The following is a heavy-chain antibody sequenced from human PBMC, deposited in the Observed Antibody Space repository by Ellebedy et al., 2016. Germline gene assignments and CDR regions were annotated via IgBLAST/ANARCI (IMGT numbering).Heavy chain of an antibody. J-gene: IGHJ6*02. V-gene: IGHV3-74*01. D-gene: IGHD1-26*01. Sequence: GGSLRLSCAASGFTFSNNWMHWVRQVPGKGLVWVSRINVDGSNTDYADSVKGRFTISRDNAKNTLYLQMNSLRVEDSAVYYCARDGVGGSYYANFYYYAMDVWGQGTTVTVSS. CDR1: GFTFSNNW. CDR2: INVDGSNT. CDR3: ARDGVGGSYYANFYYYAMDV.